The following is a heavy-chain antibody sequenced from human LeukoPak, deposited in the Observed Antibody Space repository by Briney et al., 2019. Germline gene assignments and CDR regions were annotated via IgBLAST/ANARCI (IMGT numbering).Heavy chain of an antibody. D-gene: IGHD5-18*01. CDR3: AREIGGILVFDY. CDR2: INPNSGDS. V-gene: IGHV1-2*02. Sequence: ASVKVSCKASGYTFTGYYMHWVRQAPGQGLEWMGWINPNSGDSHHAQKFQGRVTMTGDTSISTAYMELSRLRSDDTAVYYCAREIGGILVFDYWGQGTLVTVSS. CDR1: GYTFTGYY. J-gene: IGHJ4*02.